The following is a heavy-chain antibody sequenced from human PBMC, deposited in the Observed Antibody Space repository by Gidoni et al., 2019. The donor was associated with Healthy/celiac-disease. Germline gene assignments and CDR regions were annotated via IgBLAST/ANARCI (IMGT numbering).Heavy chain of an antibody. D-gene: IGHD2-21*02. V-gene: IGHV3-73*01. CDR2: IRRKANSYAT. Sequence: EVQLVESGGGLVQPGGSLKLSCAASGFTFSGSAMPWVRQASGKGLEWVGRIRRKANSYATAYAASVKGRFTISRDDSKNTAYLQMNSLKTEDTAVYYCTRAYCGGDCYPPYYYYGMDVWGQGTTVTVSS. CDR3: TRAYCGGDCYPPYYYYGMDV. CDR1: GFTFSGSA. J-gene: IGHJ6*02.